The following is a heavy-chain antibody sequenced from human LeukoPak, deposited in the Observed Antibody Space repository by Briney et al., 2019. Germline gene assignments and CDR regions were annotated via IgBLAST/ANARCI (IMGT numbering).Heavy chain of an antibody. Sequence: SGPALVKPTQTLTLTCTFSGFSLSTSKMCVNFIRQPPGKAREWLARIDWDDDEYYSTSLRPRLTISKDTSKNQVVLTMTNMDPVDTATYYCARIIAGPDYFDSWGQGTLVTVSS. D-gene: IGHD2-21*01. CDR3: ARIIAGPDYFDS. V-gene: IGHV2-70*11. CDR2: IDWDDDE. CDR1: GFSLSTSKMC. J-gene: IGHJ4*02.